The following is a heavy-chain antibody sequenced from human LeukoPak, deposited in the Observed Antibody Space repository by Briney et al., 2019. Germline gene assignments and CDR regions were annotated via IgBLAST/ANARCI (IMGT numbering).Heavy chain of an antibody. CDR1: GGSISSYY. Sequence: SETLSLTCTVSGGSISSYYWSWIRQPPGKGLEWIGYIYYSGSTYYNPSLKSRVTISVDTSKNQFSLKLSSVTAADTAVYYCARDRGEYGGMDVWGQGTTVTVSS. CDR3: ARDRGEYGGMDV. D-gene: IGHD3-10*01. V-gene: IGHV4-30-4*08. J-gene: IGHJ6*02. CDR2: IYYSGST.